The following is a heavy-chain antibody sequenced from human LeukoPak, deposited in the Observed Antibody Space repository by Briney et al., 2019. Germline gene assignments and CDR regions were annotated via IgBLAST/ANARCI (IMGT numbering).Heavy chain of an antibody. CDR1: GFTFSSYA. J-gene: IGHJ4*02. CDR3: ARGPNSNWSGLDF. D-gene: IGHD6-6*01. Sequence: GGSLRLSCVGSGFTFSSYAMHWVRQAPGKGLEWVAVISYDGSNKYYADSVKGRFTVSRDNAKNTLYLQVNNLRAEDTAVYYCARGPNSNWSGLDFWGQGTLLTVSS. V-gene: IGHV3-30-3*01. CDR2: ISYDGSNK.